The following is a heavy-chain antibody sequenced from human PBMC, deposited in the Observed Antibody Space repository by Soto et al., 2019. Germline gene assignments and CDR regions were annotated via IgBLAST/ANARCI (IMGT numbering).Heavy chain of an antibody. V-gene: IGHV1-8*01. Sequence: QVQLVQSGAEVKKPGASVKVSCKASGYTFTSYDINWVRQATGQGLEWMGWMNPNSGNTGYAQKFQGRVTMTRNTSRSTAYMELSSLRSEDTAVYYCARRGYSSSWYYYSYYGMDVWGQGTTVTVSS. D-gene: IGHD6-13*01. CDR3: ARRGYSSSWYYYSYYGMDV. CDR1: GYTFTSYD. CDR2: MNPNSGNT. J-gene: IGHJ6*02.